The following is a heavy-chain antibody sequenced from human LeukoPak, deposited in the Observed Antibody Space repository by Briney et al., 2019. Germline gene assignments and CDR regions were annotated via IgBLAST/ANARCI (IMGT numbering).Heavy chain of an antibody. CDR2: IYYSGST. CDR1: GGSISSYY. J-gene: IGHJ4*02. D-gene: IGHD3-16*01. V-gene: IGHV4-59*08. Sequence: KPSETLSLTCTVSGGSISSYYWSWIRQPPGKGLEWIGYIYYSGSTNYNPSLKSRVTISVDTSKNQFSLKPSSVTAADTAVYYCARSRMGEIDYWGQGTLVTVSS. CDR3: ARSRMGEIDY.